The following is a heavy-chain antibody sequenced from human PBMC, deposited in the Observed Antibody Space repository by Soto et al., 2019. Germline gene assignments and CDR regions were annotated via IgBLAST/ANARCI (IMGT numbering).Heavy chain of an antibody. D-gene: IGHD2-21*01. CDR3: TTGRYSDGGNSYFSLLV. CDR1: GFTFTHAW. V-gene: IGHV3-15*02. Sequence: EVQLVESGGALVKPGGSLRLSCAGSGFTFTHAWMSWVRQAPGKGLEWVGRIKSKTDGGTTDYAAPVKGRFTISRDDSKNTLYLQMNSLETEDTAVYYCTTGRYSDGGNSYFSLLVWGHGTLVTVSS. CDR2: IKSKTDGGTT. J-gene: IGHJ4*01.